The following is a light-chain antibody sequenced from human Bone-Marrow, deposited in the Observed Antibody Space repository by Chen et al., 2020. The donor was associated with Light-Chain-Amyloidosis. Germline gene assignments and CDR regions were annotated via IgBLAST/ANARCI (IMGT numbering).Light chain of an antibody. J-gene: IGLJ2*01. CDR2: RDT. CDR3: QSADSSGTYEVI. Sequence: YELKQTPSVSVSPGQKARITCSGDDLPTKYAYWYQQKPGQAPVLVIHRDTERPSGISERFSGSSSGTTATLTISGVQAEDEADYHCQSADSSGTYEVIFGGGTKLTVL. V-gene: IGLV3-25*03. CDR1: DLPTKY.